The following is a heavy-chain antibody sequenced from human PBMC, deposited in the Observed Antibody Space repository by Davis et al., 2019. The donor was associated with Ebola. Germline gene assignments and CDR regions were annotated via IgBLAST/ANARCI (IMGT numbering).Heavy chain of an antibody. V-gene: IGHV3-23*01. CDR3: AKDQLDGAGVFDY. CDR1: GFTFSSYA. D-gene: IGHD6-19*01. Sequence: GESLKISCAASGFTFSSYAMSWVRQAPGKGLEWVSAISGSGGSTYYADSVKGRFTISRDNSKNTLYLQMNSLRAEDTAAYYCAKDQLDGAGVFDYWGQGTLVTVSS. J-gene: IGHJ4*02. CDR2: ISGSGGST.